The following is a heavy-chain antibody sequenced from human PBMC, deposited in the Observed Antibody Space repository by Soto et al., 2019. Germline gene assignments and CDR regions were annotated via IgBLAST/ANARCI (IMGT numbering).Heavy chain of an antibody. V-gene: IGHV5-10-1*01. CDR2: IDPSDSYT. Sequence: GESLQISCQGSGYSFTSYWISWVRQLPGKGLEWMGRIDPSDSYTNYSPSFQGHVTISADKSISTAYLQWSSLKASDTAMYYCARLHPQPYYYDSSGYYSVSRYNWFDPWGQGTLVTVSS. CDR3: ARLHPQPYYYDSSGYYSVSRYNWFDP. CDR1: GYSFTSYW. D-gene: IGHD3-22*01. J-gene: IGHJ5*02.